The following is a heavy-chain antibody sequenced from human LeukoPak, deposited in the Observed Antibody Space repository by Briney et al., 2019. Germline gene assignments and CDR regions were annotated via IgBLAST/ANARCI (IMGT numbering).Heavy chain of an antibody. D-gene: IGHD2-15*01. CDR3: ARDLRSGGSSPLIRLPAH. CDR2: IWYDGSNK. J-gene: IGHJ4*02. Sequence: GRSLRLSCAASGFTFSSYGMHWVRQAPGKGLEWVAVIWYDGSNKYYADSVKGRFTISRDNSKNTLYLQMNSLRAEDTAVYYCARDLRSGGSSPLIRLPAHWGQGTLVTVSS. CDR1: GFTFSSYG. V-gene: IGHV3-33*01.